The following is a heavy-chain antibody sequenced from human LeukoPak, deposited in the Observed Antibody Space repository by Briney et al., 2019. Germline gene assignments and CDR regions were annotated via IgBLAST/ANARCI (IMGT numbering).Heavy chain of an antibody. CDR2: INSDGSST. V-gene: IGHV3-74*01. CDR3: AREAQMATTPFDY. D-gene: IGHD5-24*01. Sequence: GGSLRLSCAASGFTFSSYWMHWVRQAPGKGLVWVSRINSDGSSTSYADSVKGRFTIFRDNAKNTLYLQMNSLRAEDTAVYYCAREAQMATTPFDYWGQGTLVTVSS. J-gene: IGHJ4*02. CDR1: GFTFSSYW.